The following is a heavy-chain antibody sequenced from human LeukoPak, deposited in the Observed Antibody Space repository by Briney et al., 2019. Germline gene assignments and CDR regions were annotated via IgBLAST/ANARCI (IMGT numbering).Heavy chain of an antibody. CDR2: INPTGGST. V-gene: IGHV1-46*01. CDR1: GYTLTSYY. J-gene: IGHJ5*02. CDR3: ARDNSVGDNAWWFDP. D-gene: IGHD1-26*01. Sequence: ASVKVSCKASGYTLTSYYMHWVRQAPGQGLEWMGLINPTGGSTGYAQKFQGRVTMTRDMSTSTDYMELSSLRSEDTAICYCARDNSVGDNAWWFDPWGQGTLVTVSS.